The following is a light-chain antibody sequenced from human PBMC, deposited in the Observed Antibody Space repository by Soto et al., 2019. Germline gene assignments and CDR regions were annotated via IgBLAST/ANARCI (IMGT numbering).Light chain of an antibody. Sequence: DFQMTQSPSTLSASVGDRVTITCRASQNINNWVAWYQQKPGKAPKFLINDASTLQRGVPSRFSGSGFGTEFSLTISSLQPDDFGSYYCQHTRTFGQGTKVEIK. CDR3: QHTRT. CDR2: DAS. J-gene: IGKJ1*01. CDR1: QNINNW. V-gene: IGKV1-5*01.